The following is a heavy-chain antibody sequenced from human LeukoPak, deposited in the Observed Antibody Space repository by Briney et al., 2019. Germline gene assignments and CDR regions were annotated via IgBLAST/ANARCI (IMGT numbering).Heavy chain of an antibody. CDR2: FDPEEDEP. J-gene: IGHJ4*02. V-gene: IGHV1-24*01. CDR1: GNTLSELS. CDR3: ATGRPASLLDY. Sequence: ASVKVSCKVSGNTLSELSMHWVRQAPGKGLKWMGGFDPEEDEPIYAQKFQGRVTMTDDTSTDTAYMEVTNLRSDDTAVYYCATGRPASLLDYWGQGTLVTVSS.